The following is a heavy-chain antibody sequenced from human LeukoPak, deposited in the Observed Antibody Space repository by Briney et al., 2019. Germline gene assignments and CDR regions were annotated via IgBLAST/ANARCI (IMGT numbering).Heavy chain of an antibody. Sequence: SETLSLTCTVSGVSVSSYYWSWIRQPPGKGLEWIGYIYDSGSTNHNPSLKSRVTMSVDTSKNQFSLKLSSVTAADTAVYYCARDRVTMIVVVPDAFDIWGQGTMVTVSS. CDR2: IYDSGST. CDR3: ARDRVTMIVVVPDAFDI. J-gene: IGHJ3*02. D-gene: IGHD3-22*01. V-gene: IGHV4-59*02. CDR1: GVSVSSYY.